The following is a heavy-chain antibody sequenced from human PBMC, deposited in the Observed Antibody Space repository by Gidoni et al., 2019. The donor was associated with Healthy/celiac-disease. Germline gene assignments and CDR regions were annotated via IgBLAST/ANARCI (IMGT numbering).Heavy chain of an antibody. CDR1: AFTFSSYA. CDR2: ISYDGSNT. J-gene: IGHJ4*02. V-gene: IGHV3-30*04. Sequence: QVQLVESGGGVVQPGRSLSLSCAAPAFTFSSYAMHWVRQAPGKGLEWVAVISYDGSNTYYADSVKGRFTISRDNSKNTLYLQMNSLRAEDTAVYYCARDNSYGQPHFDYWGQGTLVTVSS. CDR3: ARDNSYGQPHFDY. D-gene: IGHD3-10*01.